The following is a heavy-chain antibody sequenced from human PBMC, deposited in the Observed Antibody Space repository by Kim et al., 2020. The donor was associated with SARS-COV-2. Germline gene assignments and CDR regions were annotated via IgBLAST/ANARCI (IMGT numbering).Heavy chain of an antibody. V-gene: IGHV3-23*01. J-gene: IGHJ1*01. Sequence: GGSLRLSCAASGFTFNSYAMNWVRQAPGKGLEWVSGISGNGISTYYADSVKGRFTISRDNSKNTLYLQLNSLIAEDTAIYYCAKDPPAGYSSSYSRAEYFQHCEQGTLVTVSS. CDR2: ISGNGIST. CDR3: AKDPPAGYSSSYSRAEYFQH. CDR1: GFTFNSYA. D-gene: IGHD6-13*01.